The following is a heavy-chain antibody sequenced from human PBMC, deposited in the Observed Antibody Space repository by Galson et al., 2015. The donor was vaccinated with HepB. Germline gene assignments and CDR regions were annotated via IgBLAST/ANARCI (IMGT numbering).Heavy chain of an antibody. D-gene: IGHD3-22*01. J-gene: IGHJ6*03. V-gene: IGHV3-30*18. CDR2: ISYDESNK. CDR3: AKMYYYDSSVMDV. CDR1: GFTFSSYG. Sequence: SLRLSCAASGFTFSSYGMHWVRQAPGKGLEWVAVISYDESNKYYADSVKGRFTISRDNSKNTLYLQMNSLRAEDTAVYYCAKMYYYDSSVMDVWGKGTTVTVSS.